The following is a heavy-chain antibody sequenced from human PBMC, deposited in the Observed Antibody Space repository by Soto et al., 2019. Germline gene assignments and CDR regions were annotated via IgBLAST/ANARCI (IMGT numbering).Heavy chain of an antibody. CDR3: ARXRSPKWWLRSYYYGMDV. J-gene: IGHJ6*01. V-gene: IGHV1-8*01. CDR2: MNPNSGNT. Sequence: ASVKVSCKASGYTFTSYDINWVRQATGQGLEWMGWMNPNSGNTGYAQKFQGRVTMTRNTSISTAYMELSSLRSEDTAVYYCARXRSPKWWLRSYYYGMDVWGQGTTVTVSS. D-gene: IGHD5-12*01. CDR1: GYTFTSYD.